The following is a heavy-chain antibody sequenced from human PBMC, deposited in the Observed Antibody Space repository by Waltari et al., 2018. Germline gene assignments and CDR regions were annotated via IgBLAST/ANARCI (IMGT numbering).Heavy chain of an antibody. V-gene: IGHV1-69*02. Sequence: QVQLVQSGAEVKKPGSSVKVSCKTSGGSFTDYTFNGVRQAPGQGLEWMGRIVPLVDIADYTQEFQGRATFTADTSTRTAYMTLRNLRSEDTAVYYCARADYYDSSGLDHWGPGTLVTVSS. CDR1: GGSFTDYT. CDR3: ARADYYDSSGLDH. CDR2: IVPLVDIA. J-gene: IGHJ4*02. D-gene: IGHD3-22*01.